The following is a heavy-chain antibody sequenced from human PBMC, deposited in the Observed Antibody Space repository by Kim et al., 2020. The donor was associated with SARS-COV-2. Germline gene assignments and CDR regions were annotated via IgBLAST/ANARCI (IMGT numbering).Heavy chain of an antibody. J-gene: IGHJ3*02. V-gene: IGHV3-43*02. CDR1: GFTFDDYA. D-gene: IGHD5-18*01. CDR3: AKDLGARIQLWSVDAFDI. CDR2: ISGDGGST. Sequence: GGSLRLSCAASGFTFDDYAMHWVRQAPGKGLEWVSLISGDGGSTYYADSVKGRFTISRDNSKNSLYLQMNSLRTEDTALYYCAKDLGARIQLWSVDAFDIWGQGTMVTVSS.